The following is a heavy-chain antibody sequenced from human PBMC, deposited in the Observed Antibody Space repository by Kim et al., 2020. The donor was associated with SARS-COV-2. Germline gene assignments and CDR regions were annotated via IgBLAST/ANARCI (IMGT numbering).Heavy chain of an antibody. CDR3: AKGVGDRWAYNWY. CDR1: GFTLSSRA. J-gene: IGHJ2*01. V-gene: IGHV3-23*01. D-gene: IGHD3-10*01. Sequence: GGSLRLSCATSGFTLSSRAMAWVRQAPGKGLEWVSGISGTGENTYYADSVKGRFTISRDSSKKTLYLQVNSLRAEDTAVYYCAKGVGDRWAYNWY. CDR2: ISGTGENT.